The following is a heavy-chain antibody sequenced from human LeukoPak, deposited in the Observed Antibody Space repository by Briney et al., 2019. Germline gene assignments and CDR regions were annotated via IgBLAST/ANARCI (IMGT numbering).Heavy chain of an antibody. J-gene: IGHJ4*02. Sequence: SETLSLTCTVSGGSISSSSYYWGWIRQPPGKGLEWIGYIYYSGSTNYNPSLKSRVTISVDTSKNQFSLKLSSVTAADTAVYYCARVLGEQLVFDYWGQGTLVTVSS. D-gene: IGHD6-13*01. V-gene: IGHV4-61*05. CDR2: IYYSGST. CDR1: GGSISSSSYY. CDR3: ARVLGEQLVFDY.